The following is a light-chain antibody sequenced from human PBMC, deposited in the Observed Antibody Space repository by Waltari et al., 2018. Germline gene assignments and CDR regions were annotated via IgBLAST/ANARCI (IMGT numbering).Light chain of an antibody. Sequence: DIQMTQSPSSVSASVGDSVTITCRASQDISSWLGWYQQKLGKAPKLLIFGANSLQSGVPSRFSGSGSGTDFNLTISRLQPEDFATYYCQQTTSFPLTFGGGTKVEIK. J-gene: IGKJ4*01. CDR2: GAN. CDR1: QDISSW. CDR3: QQTTSFPLT. V-gene: IGKV1-12*01.